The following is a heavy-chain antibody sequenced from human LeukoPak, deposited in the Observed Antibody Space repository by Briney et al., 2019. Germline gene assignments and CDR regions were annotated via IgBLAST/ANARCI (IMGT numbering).Heavy chain of an antibody. J-gene: IGHJ3*02. CDR2: IYYSGST. Sequence: SSETLSLTCTVSGGSISSYYWSWIRQPPGKGLEWIGYIYYSGSTNYNPSLKSRVTISVDTSKNQFSLKLSSVTAADTAVYYCARDLYCGGDCWNAFDIWGQGTMVTVSS. CDR1: GGSISSYY. D-gene: IGHD2-21*02. V-gene: IGHV4-59*01. CDR3: ARDLYCGGDCWNAFDI.